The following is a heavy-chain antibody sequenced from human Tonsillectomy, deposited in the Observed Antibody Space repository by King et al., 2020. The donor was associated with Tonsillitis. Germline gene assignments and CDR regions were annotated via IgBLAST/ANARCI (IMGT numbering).Heavy chain of an antibody. Sequence: VQLVESGGGVVQPGGSLRLSCAASGFTFSSYGMHWVRQVPGKGLEWVSFIRYDGSNKYYADSVKGRFTISRDNSKSTLFLQMNRLRAEETAVYYCATDWRGSWYADAFDIWGEGTMVTVSS. CDR3: ATDWRGSWYADAFDI. V-gene: IGHV3-30*02. D-gene: IGHD6-13*01. J-gene: IGHJ3*02. CDR2: IRYDGSNK. CDR1: GFTFSSYG.